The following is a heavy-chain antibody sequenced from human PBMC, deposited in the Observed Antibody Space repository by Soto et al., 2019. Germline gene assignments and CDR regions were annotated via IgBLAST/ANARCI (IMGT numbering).Heavy chain of an antibody. CDR1: GGSISSGNYY. CDR3: ATMGTPATGLYYFDY. CDR2: ISYSGST. J-gene: IGHJ4*02. Sequence: SETLSLTCVVSGGSISSGNYYWSWIRQPPGKGLEWIGFISYSGSTYYNASLKSRFTISVDTSKNQFSLNLSFVTAADTAVYYCATMGTPATGLYYFDYWGQGTLVTVSS. D-gene: IGHD1-7*01. V-gene: IGHV4-30-4*01.